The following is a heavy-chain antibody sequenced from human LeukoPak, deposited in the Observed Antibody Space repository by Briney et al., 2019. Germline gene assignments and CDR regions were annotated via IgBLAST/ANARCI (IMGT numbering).Heavy chain of an antibody. Sequence: GGSLRLSCAASGLTFTRYWMHWVRQAPGKGLVWVSRINGDGTSTDYADSVKGRFTISRDNAKNTLYLQINSLRTEDTAVYYCVRLLDSDYWGQGTLVTVSS. J-gene: IGHJ4*02. CDR1: GLTFTRYW. CDR2: INGDGTST. CDR3: VRLLDSDY. V-gene: IGHV3-74*01. D-gene: IGHD2-15*01.